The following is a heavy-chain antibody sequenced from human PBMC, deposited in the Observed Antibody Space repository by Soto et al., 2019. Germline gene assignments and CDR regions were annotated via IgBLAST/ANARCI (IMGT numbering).Heavy chain of an antibody. J-gene: IGHJ4*02. CDR3: TRVTGYYYVDY. Sequence: GASVKVSCKASGYTFTSYAMHWVRQAPGQRLEWMGWINAGNGNTKYSQKFQGRVTITRDTSASTAYMELSSLRSEDTAVYYCTRVTGYYYVDYWGQGTLVTVSS. CDR1: GYTFTSYA. D-gene: IGHD3-9*01. CDR2: INAGNGNT. V-gene: IGHV1-3*01.